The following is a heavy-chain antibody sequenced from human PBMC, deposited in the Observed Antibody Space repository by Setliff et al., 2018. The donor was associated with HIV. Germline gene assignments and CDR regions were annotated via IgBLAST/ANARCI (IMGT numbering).Heavy chain of an antibody. CDR2: ISSSSGTI. J-gene: IGHJ3*02. V-gene: IGHV3-48*04. CDR3: ARSHYDSRGYYYRGDAFDI. Sequence: PGGSLSLSCAASGSGFTFSSYSMNWVRHAPGTGLEWLSYISSSSGTILYVDSVQGRFTISRDNAKTSLYLQMNSLRAEDTAVYYCARSHYDSRGYYYRGDAFDIWGLGTMVTVSS. D-gene: IGHD3-22*01. CDR1: GSGFTFSSYS.